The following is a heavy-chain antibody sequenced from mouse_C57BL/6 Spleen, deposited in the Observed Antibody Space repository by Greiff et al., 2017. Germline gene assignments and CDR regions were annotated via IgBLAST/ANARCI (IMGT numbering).Heavy chain of an antibody. V-gene: IGHV5-4*01. Sequence: EVHLVESGGGLVKPGGSLKLSCAASGFTFSSYAMSWVRQTPEKRLEWVATISDGGSYTYSPDNVKGRFTLSRDNAKNNLYLQMSHLKSEDTAMYYCARGPVSMDYWGQGTSVTVSS. J-gene: IGHJ4*01. CDR3: ARGPVSMDY. CDR2: ISDGGSYT. CDR1: GFTFSSYA.